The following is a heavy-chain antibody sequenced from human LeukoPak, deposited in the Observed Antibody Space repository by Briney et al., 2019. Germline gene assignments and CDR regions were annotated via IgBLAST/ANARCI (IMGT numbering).Heavy chain of an antibody. CDR3: AKDPTPDYGDYRWGDNWFDP. CDR2: ISYDGSNK. V-gene: IGHV3-30-3*01. D-gene: IGHD4-17*01. CDR1: GFTFSSYA. J-gene: IGHJ5*02. Sequence: GGSLRLSCAASGFTFSSYAMHWVRQAPGKGLEWVAVISYDGSNKYYADSVKGRFTISRDNSKNTLYLQMNSPRAEDTAVYYCAKDPTPDYGDYRWGDNWFDPWGQGTLVTVSS.